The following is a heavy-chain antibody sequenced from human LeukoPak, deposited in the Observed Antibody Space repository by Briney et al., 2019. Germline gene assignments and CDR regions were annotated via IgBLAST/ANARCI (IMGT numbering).Heavy chain of an antibody. Sequence: SETLSLTCAVYGGSFSGYYWSWIRQPPGKGLEWIGEINHSGSTNYNPSLKSRVTISVDTSKNQFSLKLSSVTAADTAVYYCARGAITMVRGVISNYYYYMDVWGKGTTVTVSS. V-gene: IGHV4-34*01. CDR2: INHSGST. D-gene: IGHD3-10*01. CDR3: ARGAITMVRGVISNYYYYMDV. CDR1: GGSFSGYY. J-gene: IGHJ6*03.